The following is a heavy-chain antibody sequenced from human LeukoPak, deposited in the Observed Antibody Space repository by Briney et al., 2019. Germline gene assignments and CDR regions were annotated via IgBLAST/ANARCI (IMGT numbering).Heavy chain of an antibody. J-gene: IGHJ4*02. CDR3: ASPPTRECRSISCPLSY. V-gene: IGHV5-51*01. Sequence: KHGESLKISCKGSGYSFTSYWIAWVPQMPGKGLEWMGVIYPGDSDTRYSPSFQGQVTISVDKSVSAAYLQWSSLKASDTAMYYCASPPTRECRSISCPLSYWGQGTLVTVSS. CDR1: GYSFTSYW. D-gene: IGHD2-2*01. CDR2: IYPGDSDT.